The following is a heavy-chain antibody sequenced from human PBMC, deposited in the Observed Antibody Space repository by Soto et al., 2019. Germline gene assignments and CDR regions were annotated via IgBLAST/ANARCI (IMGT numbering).Heavy chain of an antibody. CDR1: GYTFTGYY. CDR3: ARVLRYCSGGSCYSHYYYYGMDA. CDR2: INPNSGGT. Sequence: ASVKVSCKASGYTFTGYYMHWVRQAPGQGLEWMGWINPNSGGTNYAQKFQGRVTMTRDTSISTAYMELSRLRSDDTAVYYCARVLRYCSGGSCYSHYYYYGMDAWGQGTTVTVSS. D-gene: IGHD2-15*01. J-gene: IGHJ6*02. V-gene: IGHV1-2*02.